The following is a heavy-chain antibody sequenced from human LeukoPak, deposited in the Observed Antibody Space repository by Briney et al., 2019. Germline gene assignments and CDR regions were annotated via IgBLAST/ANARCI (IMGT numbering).Heavy chain of an antibody. J-gene: IGHJ4*02. V-gene: IGHV3-30-3*01. CDR2: ISYDGSNK. D-gene: IGHD3-22*01. CDR3: AREYYDSSGYLLGFVY. CDR1: GFTFSSYA. Sequence: GRSLRLSCAASGFTFSSYAMHWARQAPGKGLEWVAVISYDGSNKYYADSVKGRFTISRDNSKNTLYLQMNSLRAEDTAVYYCAREYYDSSGYLLGFVYWGQGTLVTVSS.